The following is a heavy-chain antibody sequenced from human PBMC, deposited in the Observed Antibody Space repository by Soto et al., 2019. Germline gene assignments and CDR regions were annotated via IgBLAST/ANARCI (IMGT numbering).Heavy chain of an antibody. CDR3: ARASYSSGWY. D-gene: IGHD6-19*01. CDR1: GGSFSGYY. V-gene: IGHV4-34*01. J-gene: IGHJ3*01. CDR2: INHSGST. Sequence: SETLSLTCAVYGGSFSGYYWSWIRQPPGKGLEWIGEINHSGSTNYNPSLKSRVTISVDTSKNQFSLKLSSVTAADTAVYYCARASYSSGWYWGQGTMVTVSS.